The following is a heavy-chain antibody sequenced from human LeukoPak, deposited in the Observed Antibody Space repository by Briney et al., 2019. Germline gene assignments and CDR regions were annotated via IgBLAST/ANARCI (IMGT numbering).Heavy chain of an antibody. D-gene: IGHD3-10*01. CDR3: ARGEWFGELLSSMDV. V-gene: IGHV1-69*05. CDR1: GGTFSSYA. J-gene: IGHJ6*03. CDR2: IIPIFGTA. Sequence: SVKVSCKASGGTFSSYAISWVRQAPGQGLEWMGGIIPIFGTANYAQKFQGRVTITTDESTSTAYMELSSLRSEDTAVYYCARGEWFGELLSSMDVWGKGTTVTVSS.